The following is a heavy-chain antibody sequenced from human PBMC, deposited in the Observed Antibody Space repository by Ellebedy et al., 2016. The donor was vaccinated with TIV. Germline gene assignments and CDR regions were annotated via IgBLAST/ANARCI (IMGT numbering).Heavy chain of an antibody. J-gene: IGHJ6*02. V-gene: IGHV1-8*03. D-gene: IGHD3-10*01. CDR2: MNPNSGNT. CDR3: ARAGSGSYYYYGMDV. CDR1: GYTFTGYY. Sequence: AASVKVSCKASGYTFTGYYMHWVRQAPGQGLEWMGWMNPNSGNTGYAQKFQGRVTITRNTSISTAYMELSSLRSEDTAVYYCARAGSGSYYYYGMDVWGQGTTVTVSS.